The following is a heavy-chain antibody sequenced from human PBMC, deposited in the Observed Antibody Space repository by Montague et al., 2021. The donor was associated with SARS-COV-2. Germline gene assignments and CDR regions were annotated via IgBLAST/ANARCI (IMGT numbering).Heavy chain of an antibody. J-gene: IGHJ4*02. CDR2: INQSGRT. CDR3: ARRGSSVWGVPVSAELDY. CDR1: GGSFSGYY. V-gene: IGHV4-34*01. Sequence: SETLSLTCAVYGGSFSGYYWSWIRQPPEKGLEWIGEINQSGRTNNNPSLKSRVLISVDTSKNQFSLKLSSVTAADTAVYYCARRGSSVWGVPVSAELDYWGQGILVIVSS. D-gene: IGHD3-16*01.